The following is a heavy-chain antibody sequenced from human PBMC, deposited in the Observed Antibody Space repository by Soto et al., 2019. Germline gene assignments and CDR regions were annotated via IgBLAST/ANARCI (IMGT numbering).Heavy chain of an antibody. CDR3: ARGLPPLRWRNWFDP. CDR1: GGSFSGYY. J-gene: IGHJ5*02. D-gene: IGHD4-17*01. V-gene: IGHV4-34*01. Sequence: AETLSLTCAVYGGSFSGYYWSWIRQPPGKGLEWIGEINHSGSTNYNPSLKSRVTISVDTSKNQFSLKLSSVTAADTAVYYCARGLPPLRWRNWFDPWGQGTLLTVSS. CDR2: INHSGST.